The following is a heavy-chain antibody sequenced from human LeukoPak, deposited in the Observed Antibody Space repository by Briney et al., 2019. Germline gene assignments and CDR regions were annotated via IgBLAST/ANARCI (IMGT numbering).Heavy chain of an antibody. CDR1: GFTFSSYG. D-gene: IGHD6-13*01. Sequence: GGSLRLSCAASGFTFSSYGMHWVRQAPGKGLEWVSAISGSGGSTYYADSVKGRFTISRDNSKNTLYLQMNSLRAEDTAVYYCAKSKGIAAQGYFGYWGQGTLVTVSS. CDR3: AKSKGIAAQGYFGY. CDR2: ISGSGGST. J-gene: IGHJ4*02. V-gene: IGHV3-23*01.